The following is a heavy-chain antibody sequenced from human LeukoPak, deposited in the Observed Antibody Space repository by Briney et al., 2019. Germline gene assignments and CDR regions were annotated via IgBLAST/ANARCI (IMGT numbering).Heavy chain of an antibody. V-gene: IGHV1-8*03. J-gene: IGHJ4*02. Sequence: ASVKVSCKASGYTFTSYDINWVRQATGQGLEWMGWMNPNSGNTGYAQKFQGRVTITRNTSISTAYMELSSLRSEDTAVYYCARDDYDYVWGSYRWKYYFDYWGQGTLVTVSS. CDR1: GYTFTSYD. D-gene: IGHD3-16*02. CDR3: ARDDYDYVWGSYRWKYYFDY. CDR2: MNPNSGNT.